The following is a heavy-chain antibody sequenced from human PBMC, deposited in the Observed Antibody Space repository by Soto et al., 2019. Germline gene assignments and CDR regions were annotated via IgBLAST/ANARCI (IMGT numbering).Heavy chain of an antibody. CDR2: ISAGNGDT. V-gene: IGHV1-3*01. CDR3: ARDLAGLDP. J-gene: IGHJ5*02. D-gene: IGHD3-10*01. CDR1: RYTLTRYP. Sequence: QVQFVQSGAEVKEPGASVKVSCKASRYTLTRYPMHWVRQAPGQRLEWMGWISAGNGDTEYSLNFQGRVTITRDTSASTVYMELSSLRSEDTAVYYCARDLAGLDPWGQGTLVTVSS.